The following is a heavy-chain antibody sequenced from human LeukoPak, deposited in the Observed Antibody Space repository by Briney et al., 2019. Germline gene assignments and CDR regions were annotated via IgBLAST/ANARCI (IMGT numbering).Heavy chain of an antibody. Sequence: PGGSLRLSCAASGFTFSSYSMNWVRQAPGKGLEWVSSISSSSSYIYYADSVKGRFTISRDNAKNSLYLQMNSLRAEDTAVYYCARESGGYSVAFDIWGQGTMVTVSS. CDR1: GFTFSSYS. J-gene: IGHJ3*02. V-gene: IGHV3-21*01. D-gene: IGHD1-26*01. CDR2: ISSSSSYI. CDR3: ARESGGYSVAFDI.